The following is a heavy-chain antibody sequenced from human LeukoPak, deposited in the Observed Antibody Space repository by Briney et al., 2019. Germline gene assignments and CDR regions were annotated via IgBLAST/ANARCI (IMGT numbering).Heavy chain of an antibody. CDR1: GFTVTNSY. V-gene: IGHV3-53*01. Sequence: GGSLRLSCAASGFTVTNSYMSWVRQAPGKGLEWVSIIYSEDDTYYAGSVKGRFTISRDNSKNTLYLQMNSLRAEDTAVYYCAREERDGYNYYWYFDLWGRGTLVTVSS. CDR2: IYSEDDT. CDR3: AREERDGYNYYWYFDL. D-gene: IGHD5-24*01. J-gene: IGHJ2*01.